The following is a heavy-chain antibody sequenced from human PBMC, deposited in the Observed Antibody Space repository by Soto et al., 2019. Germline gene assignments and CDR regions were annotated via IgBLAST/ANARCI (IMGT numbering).Heavy chain of an antibody. V-gene: IGHV5-10-1*01. D-gene: IGHD3-22*01. CDR2: IDPSDSYT. Sequence: PGESLKISCKGSVYSFTSYWISWVRQMPGKGLEWMGRIDPSDSYTNYSPSFQGHVTISADKSISTAYLQWSSLKASDTAMYYCARQPMIAYGMDVWGQGTTVTVSS. CDR1: VYSFTSYW. J-gene: IGHJ6*02. CDR3: ARQPMIAYGMDV.